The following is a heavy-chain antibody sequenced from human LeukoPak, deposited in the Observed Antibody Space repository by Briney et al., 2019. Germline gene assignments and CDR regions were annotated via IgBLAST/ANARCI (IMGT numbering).Heavy chain of an antibody. CDR1: GGTFISYA. CDR2: IIPIFGTA. V-gene: IGHV1-69*05. J-gene: IGHJ6*03. Sequence: SVKVSCKASGGTFISYAISWVRQAPGQGLEWMGRIIPIFGTANYAQKFQGRVTITTDESTSTAYMELSSLRSEDTAVYCCARDTAMAYYMDVWGKGTTVTVSS. D-gene: IGHD5-18*01. CDR3: ARDTAMAYYMDV.